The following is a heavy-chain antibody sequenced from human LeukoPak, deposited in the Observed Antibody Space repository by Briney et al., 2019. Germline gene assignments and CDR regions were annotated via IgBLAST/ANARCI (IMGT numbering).Heavy chain of an antibody. Sequence: GGSLRLSCAASGFTFSKFPMGWVRQAPGRGLEWVSAISAGGDVTFYADSVRGRFTISRDNSKSTLYLQMNGLRAEDAAKFYCAKSLFTSATGTGRAFHIWGQGTMVIVSS. D-gene: IGHD1-1*01. CDR3: AKSLFTSATGTGRAFHI. V-gene: IGHV3-23*01. CDR1: GFTFSKFP. CDR2: ISAGGDVT. J-gene: IGHJ3*02.